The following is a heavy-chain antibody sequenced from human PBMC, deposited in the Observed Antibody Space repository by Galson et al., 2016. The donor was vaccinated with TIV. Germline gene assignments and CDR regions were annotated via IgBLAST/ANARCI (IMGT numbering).Heavy chain of an antibody. D-gene: IGHD2-15*01. CDR2: IDPGADTT. CDR1: GYTFTRYC. Sequence: SVKVSCKASGYTFTRYCMHWVRQAPGQGLEWMGVIDPGADTTTYAQKFQGRVTMTRDTSTSTVYMGLSSLRSDDTAVYYCATFSGASGTFDYWGQGALVTVSS. CDR3: ATFSGASGTFDY. V-gene: IGHV1-46*01. J-gene: IGHJ4*02.